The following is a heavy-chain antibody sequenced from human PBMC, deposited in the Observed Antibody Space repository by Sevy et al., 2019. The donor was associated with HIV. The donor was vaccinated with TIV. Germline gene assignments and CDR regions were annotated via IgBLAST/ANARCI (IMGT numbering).Heavy chain of an antibody. J-gene: IGHJ4*02. D-gene: IGHD2-2*01. V-gene: IGHV3-7*01. CDR3: ARAHRIVVVPAACDY. CDR2: IKQDGSEK. CDR1: GFTFSSYC. Sequence: GGSLRLSCAASGFTFSSYCMSWDRQAPGKGLEWVANIKQDGSEKYYVYSVKGRFTISKDNAKNSLYLQMNSLRAEDTAVYYCARAHRIVVVPAACDYWGQGTLVTVSS.